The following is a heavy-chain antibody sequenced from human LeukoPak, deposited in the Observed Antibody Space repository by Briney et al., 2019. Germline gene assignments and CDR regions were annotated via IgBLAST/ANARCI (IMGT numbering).Heavy chain of an antibody. V-gene: IGHV3-30*18. CDR2: ISYDGSNK. CDR3: AKLYYYDSSGPYFDY. J-gene: IGHJ4*02. CDR1: GFTFSSYG. D-gene: IGHD3-22*01. Sequence: GGSLRLSCAASGFTFSSYGMHWVRQAPGKGLEWVAVISYDGSNKYYADSVKGRFTISRDNSKNTLYLQMNSLRAEDTAVYYCAKLYYYDSSGPYFDYWGQGTLVTVSS.